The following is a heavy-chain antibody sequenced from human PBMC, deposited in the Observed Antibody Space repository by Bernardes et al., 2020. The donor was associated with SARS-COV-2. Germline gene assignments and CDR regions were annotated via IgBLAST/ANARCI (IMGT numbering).Heavy chain of an antibody. CDR3: ARGGVAAGIRAIDY. V-gene: IGHV3-33*08. CDR2: MWNDGRSK. J-gene: IGHJ4*02. D-gene: IGHD6-13*01. CDR1: GFTFSSFG. Sequence: GGSLRLSCAASGFTFSSFGMHWVRQAPGKGLEWVTSMWNDGRSKFYADSVKGRFTISRDTSKNTLYLEMNSLSVEDTALYYCARGGVAAGIRAIDYWGQGILVTVSS.